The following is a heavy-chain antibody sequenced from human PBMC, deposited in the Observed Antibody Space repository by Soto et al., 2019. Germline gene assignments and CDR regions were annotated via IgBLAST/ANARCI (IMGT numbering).Heavy chain of an antibody. D-gene: IGHD3-22*01. CDR2: MSPNGKNQ. J-gene: IGHJ4*02. Sequence: QVELVESGGGVVQSGGSLRLSCAAPGFRFDIHALHWIRQAPGEGLEWVAVMSPNGKNQYYADSVKGRFTISRNTSKSSLSLQMTSLRPEDTAVYYCATGAAFYYDTSRDWCEGTLVTVSS. CDR3: ATGAAFYYDTSRD. CDR1: GFRFDIHA. V-gene: IGHV3-30*04.